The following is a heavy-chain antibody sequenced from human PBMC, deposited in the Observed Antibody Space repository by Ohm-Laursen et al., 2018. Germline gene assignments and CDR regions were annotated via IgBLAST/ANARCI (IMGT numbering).Heavy chain of an antibody. V-gene: IGHV3-23*01. J-gene: IGHJ6*02. Sequence: SLRLSCSASGITLGSFATRWVRQAPGKGLEWVSSIAGGNTYYADSVKGRFTMSRDNSENTVYLQMNSLKADDTAIYYCAKVFGQWSVLDVWGQGTTVIVS. CDR2: IAGGNT. CDR3: AKVFGQWSVLDV. D-gene: IGHD3-3*01. CDR1: GITLGSFA.